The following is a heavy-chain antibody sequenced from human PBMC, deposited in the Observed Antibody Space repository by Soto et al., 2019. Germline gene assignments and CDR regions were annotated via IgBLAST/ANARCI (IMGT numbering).Heavy chain of an antibody. CDR2: INPSGDST. Sequence: ASVKVSCKASGYTFTNSYIHWVRQTPGQGLQWMGMINPSGDSTTYAQRFQGRVTLTRDTSTTTVYMELSSLRSEDTAIYYCAPTLGSSNYGAFHIWGQGTMVTV. V-gene: IGHV1-46*03. D-gene: IGHD3-10*01. CDR3: APTLGSSNYGAFHI. CDR1: GYTFTNSY. J-gene: IGHJ3*02.